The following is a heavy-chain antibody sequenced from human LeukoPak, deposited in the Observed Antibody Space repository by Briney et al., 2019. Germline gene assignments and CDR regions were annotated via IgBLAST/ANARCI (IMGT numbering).Heavy chain of an antibody. Sequence: PGGSLRLSCAASGFTFSDYHMSWIRQAPGKLLEWISYIRSSGSDTNYADSVRGRFTISRDNAKNSLYLQMNSLRAEDTAVYYCARAIAVTPWYFDLWGRGTLVTASS. CDR3: ARAIAVTPWYFDL. D-gene: IGHD6-19*01. CDR2: IRSSGSDT. CDR1: GFTFSDYH. J-gene: IGHJ2*01. V-gene: IGHV3-11*03.